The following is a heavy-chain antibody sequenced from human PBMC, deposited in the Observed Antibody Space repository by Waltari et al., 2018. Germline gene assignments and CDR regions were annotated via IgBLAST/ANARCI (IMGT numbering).Heavy chain of an antibody. CDR1: GGSISSSSYY. Sequence: QLQLQESGPGLVKPSETLSLTCTVSGGSISSSSYYWGWIRQPPGKGLEWIGSIYYSGRTYYNPSLKGRVTISVDTSKNQFSLKLSSVTAADTAVYYCARLSIGAVSDYWGQGTLVTVSS. CDR2: IYYSGRT. V-gene: IGHV4-39*01. CDR3: ARLSIGAVSDY. J-gene: IGHJ4*02. D-gene: IGHD6-13*01.